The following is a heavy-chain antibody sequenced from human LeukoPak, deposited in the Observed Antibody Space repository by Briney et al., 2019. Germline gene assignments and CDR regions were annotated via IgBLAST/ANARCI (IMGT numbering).Heavy chain of an antibody. J-gene: IGHJ4*02. CDR2: ISYDGSNK. CDR1: GFTFSSYG. Sequence: AGSLRLSCAASGFTFSSYGMHWVRQAPGKGLEWVAVISYDGSNKYYADSVKGRFTISRDNSKNTLYLQMNSLRAEDTAVYYCAKDRYYYDSSGSIYFDYWGQGTLVTVSS. V-gene: IGHV3-30*18. D-gene: IGHD3-22*01. CDR3: AKDRYYYDSSGSIYFDY.